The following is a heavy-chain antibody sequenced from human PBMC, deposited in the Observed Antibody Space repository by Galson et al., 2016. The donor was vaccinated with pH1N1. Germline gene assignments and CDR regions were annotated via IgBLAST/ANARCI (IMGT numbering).Heavy chain of an antibody. V-gene: IGHV2-70*04. J-gene: IGHJ5*01. CDR1: GISDMR. CDR2: IDWDDEK. D-gene: IGHD3-16*01. CDR3: AHQPSGEGFAP. Sequence: PALVKPTQTLTLTCTFSGISDMRVSWFRQPPGKALEWLARIDWDDEKFYSPSLKTGLTISKDTSRTQVVLIMTNMAPVDTATYYCAHQPSGEGFAPWGQGILVTVSS.